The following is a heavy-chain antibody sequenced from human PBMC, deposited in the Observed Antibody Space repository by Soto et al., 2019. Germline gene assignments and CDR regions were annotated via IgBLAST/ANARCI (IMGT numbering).Heavy chain of an antibody. D-gene: IGHD3-3*01. CDR2: IYYSGST. Sequence: PSETLSLTCTVSGGSISSYYWSWIRPPPGKGLEWIGYIYYSGSTNYNPSLKSRVTISVDTSKNQFSLKLSSVTAADTAVYYCARGRPDLITIFGVVIIGPFDYWGQGTLVTVS. CDR3: ARGRPDLITIFGVVIIGPFDY. J-gene: IGHJ4*02. CDR1: GGSISSYY. V-gene: IGHV4-59*01.